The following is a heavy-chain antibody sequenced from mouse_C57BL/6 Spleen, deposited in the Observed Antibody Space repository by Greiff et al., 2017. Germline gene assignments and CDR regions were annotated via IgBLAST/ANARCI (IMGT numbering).Heavy chain of an antibody. J-gene: IGHJ4*01. CDR2: ISDGGSYT. Sequence: EVKVVESGGGLVKPGGSLKLSCAASGFTFSSYAMSWVRQTPEKRLAWVATISDGGSYTYYPDNVKGRFTISRDNAKNNLYLQMSHLKSEDTAMYYCARDYYGSTSYYYAMDYWGQGTSVTVSS. CDR1: GFTFSSYA. CDR3: ARDYYGSTSYYYAMDY. V-gene: IGHV5-4*01. D-gene: IGHD1-1*01.